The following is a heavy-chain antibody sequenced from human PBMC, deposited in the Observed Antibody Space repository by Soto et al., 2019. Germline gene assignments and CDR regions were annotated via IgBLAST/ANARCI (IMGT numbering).Heavy chain of an antibody. CDR3: ARDYCSSTSCYTTYYYYYGMDV. Sequence: ASVKVSCKASGYTFTSYGISWVRQAPGQGLEWMGWISAYNGNTNYAQKLQGRVTMTTDTSTSTAYMELRSLRSDDTAVYYCARDYCSSTSCYTTYYYYYGMDVWGQGTTVTVSS. CDR2: ISAYNGNT. V-gene: IGHV1-18*04. D-gene: IGHD2-2*02. J-gene: IGHJ6*02. CDR1: GYTFTSYG.